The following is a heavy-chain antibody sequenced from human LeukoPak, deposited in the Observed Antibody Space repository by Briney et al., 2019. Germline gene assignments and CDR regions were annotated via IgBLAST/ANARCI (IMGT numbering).Heavy chain of an antibody. CDR2: ISGSGGST. V-gene: IGHV3-23*01. J-gene: IGHJ4*02. CDR3: AKSSQVTYSISFYQPVYY. Sequence: GGSLRLSCAHAGFTFSSFAMKWGRQAPGKGLEWVSSISGSGGSTYSADSVKGRFTISRDNSKNTLYLQMNSLRAEDTAVYYCAKSSQVTYSISFYQPVYYWGQGTLVTVSS. D-gene: IGHD6-13*01. CDR1: GFTFSSFA.